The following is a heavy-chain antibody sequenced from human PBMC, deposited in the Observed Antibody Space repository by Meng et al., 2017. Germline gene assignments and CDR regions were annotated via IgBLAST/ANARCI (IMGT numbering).Heavy chain of an antibody. CDR2: IIPIFGTA. CDR1: GGTFSSYA. V-gene: IGHV1-69*13. Sequence: SVKVSCKASGGTFSSYAISWVRRAPGQGLEWMGGIIPIFGTANYAQKFQGRVTITADESTSTAYMELSSLRSEDTAVYYCARDSVPIGGYSGYDSENYFDYWGQGTLVTVSS. D-gene: IGHD5-12*01. CDR3: ARDSVPIGGYSGYDSENYFDY. J-gene: IGHJ4*02.